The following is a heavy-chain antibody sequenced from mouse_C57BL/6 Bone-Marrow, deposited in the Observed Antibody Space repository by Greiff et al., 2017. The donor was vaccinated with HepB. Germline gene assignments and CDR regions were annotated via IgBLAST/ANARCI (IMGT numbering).Heavy chain of an antibody. CDR2: IWSGGST. J-gene: IGHJ4*01. CDR1: GFSLTSYG. Sequence: VKLMESGPGLVQPSQSLSITCTVSGFSLTSYGVHWVRQSPGKGLEWLGVIWSGGSTDYNAAFISRLSISKDNSKSQVFFKMNSLQADDTAIYYCARSFSTTALGGAMDYWGQGTSVTVSS. V-gene: IGHV2-2*01. D-gene: IGHD1-1*01. CDR3: ARSFSTTALGGAMDY.